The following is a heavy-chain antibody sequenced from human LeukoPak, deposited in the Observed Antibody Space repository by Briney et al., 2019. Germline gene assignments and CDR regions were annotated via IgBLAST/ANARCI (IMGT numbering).Heavy chain of an antibody. J-gene: IGHJ4*02. CDR1: GYSISRGCY. D-gene: IGHD3-10*01. Sequence: SETLSLTCAVSGYSISRGCYWGWIRQPPGKGLEWIGSIYHSGSTYYSPSLKSRVSISVDTSKNQFSLKVRSVTAADTAVYYCAGWFGELSSLFAYWGQGILVTVSS. V-gene: IGHV4-38-2*01. CDR2: IYHSGST. CDR3: AGWFGELSSLFAY.